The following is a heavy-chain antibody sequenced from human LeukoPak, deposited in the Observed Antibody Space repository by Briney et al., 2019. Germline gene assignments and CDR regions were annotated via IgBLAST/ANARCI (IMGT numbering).Heavy chain of an antibody. D-gene: IGHD1-26*01. CDR3: SRESGAYCPFGY. V-gene: IGHV4-4*02. Sequence: SETLFLTCYVHGDSIDIPQYWSCVRPAPGMGLVWIGEISHSGTTNYNPSLRSRVAMSLDESRNHLSLSLTSVTAADTAIYYCSRESGAYCPFGYWGQGTLVIVPP. J-gene: IGHJ4*02. CDR1: GDSIDIPQY. CDR2: ISHSGTT.